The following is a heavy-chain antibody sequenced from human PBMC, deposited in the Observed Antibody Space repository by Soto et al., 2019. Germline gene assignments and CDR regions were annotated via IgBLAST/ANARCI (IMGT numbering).Heavy chain of an antibody. D-gene: IGHD6-6*01. CDR3: TTESSSY. V-gene: IGHV3-15*01. Sequence: EVQLVESGGGLVKPGGYLRLSCAASGFTFSNAWMSWVRQAPGKGLEWVGRIKSKTHGGTTDYAAHVKGRFTISRDDSKNTLYMQMNSLRTDDTAVYYCTTESSSYWGQGTMVTVSS. CDR1: GFTFSNAW. J-gene: IGHJ4*02. CDR2: IKSKTHGGTT.